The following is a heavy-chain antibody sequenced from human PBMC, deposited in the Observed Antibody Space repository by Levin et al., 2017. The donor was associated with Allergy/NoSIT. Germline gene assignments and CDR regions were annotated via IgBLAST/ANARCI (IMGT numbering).Heavy chain of an antibody. CDR2: IDSDWSGT. CDR1: GFTFSNYW. V-gene: IGHV3-74*01. D-gene: IGHD2-2*01. Sequence: GESLKISCAASGFTFSNYWMHWVRQAPGKGLVWLSRIDSDWSGTTYADSVKGRFTISRDDAKSTLYLQMSSLRAEDTAVYYCARAGSHCTSTTCYSFFDLWGQGTLVTVSS. CDR3: ARAGSHCTSTTCYSFFDL. J-gene: IGHJ4*02.